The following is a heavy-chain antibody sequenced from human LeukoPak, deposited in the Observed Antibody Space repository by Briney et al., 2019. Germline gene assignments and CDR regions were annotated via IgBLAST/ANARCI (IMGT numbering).Heavy chain of an antibody. CDR3: AREDRYSSSWYYY. Sequence: GRSLRLSCAASGFTFSSYWMSWVRQAPGKGLEWVANIKQDGSEKYYVDSVKGRFTISRDNAKNSLYLQMNSLRAEDTAVYYCAREDRYSSSWYYYWGQGTLVTVSS. CDR2: IKQDGSEK. J-gene: IGHJ4*02. D-gene: IGHD6-13*01. CDR1: GFTFSSYW. V-gene: IGHV3-7*01.